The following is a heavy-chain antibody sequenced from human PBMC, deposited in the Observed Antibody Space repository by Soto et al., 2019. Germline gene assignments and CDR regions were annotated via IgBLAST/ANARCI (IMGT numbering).Heavy chain of an antibody. Sequence: SGPTLVNPTQTLTLTCTFSGFSLSTFGMGVGWIRQPPGKALEWLALIYWNDDKRYSPSLNSRLTIAKDTSKNLVVLTMTNVDPVDAATYSCVNSPDSPPSDYWGQGTLVTVSS. CDR1: GFSLSTFGMG. CDR3: VNSPDSPPSDY. V-gene: IGHV2-5*01. D-gene: IGHD5-18*01. CDR2: IYWNDDK. J-gene: IGHJ4*02.